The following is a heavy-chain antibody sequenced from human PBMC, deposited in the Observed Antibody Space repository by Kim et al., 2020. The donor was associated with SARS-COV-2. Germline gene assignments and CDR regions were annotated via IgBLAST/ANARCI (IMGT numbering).Heavy chain of an antibody. Sequence: SVKGRFTISRDNSKDTLYLQMNSLRAEDTAVYYCAKDPYGDYATVLFDYWGQGSLVTVSS. CDR3: AKDPYGDYATVLFDY. J-gene: IGHJ4*02. D-gene: IGHD4-17*01. V-gene: IGHV3-23*01.